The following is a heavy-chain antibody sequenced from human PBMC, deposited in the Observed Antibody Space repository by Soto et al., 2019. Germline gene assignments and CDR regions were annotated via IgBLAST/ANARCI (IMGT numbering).Heavy chain of an antibody. Sequence: EVQMVESGGDLVQPGGSLRLSCAASGFTFSSYWMHWVRQAPGQGLVWVSRIKGDGSSTNSADSLQGRFTISRDNAKSTLYLQMNSLSAEDTAVYYCARGKTNVYALDVWGQGTAVTVSS. CDR3: ARGKTNVYALDV. CDR1: GFTFSSYW. J-gene: IGHJ6*02. V-gene: IGHV3-74*01. CDR2: IKGDGSST.